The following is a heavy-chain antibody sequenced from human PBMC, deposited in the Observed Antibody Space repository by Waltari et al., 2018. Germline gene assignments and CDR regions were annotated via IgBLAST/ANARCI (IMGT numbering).Heavy chain of an antibody. CDR1: GDTFTSYG. D-gene: IGHD6-19*01. V-gene: IGHV1-18*01. CDR3: ARGSSGWYVDYFDY. Sequence: QVQLVQSGAEGKKPGASVKVSCKDAGDTFTSYGISWGRQAPGPGLEWMGWISAYNGNTNDAQKLQGRVTMTTDTSTSTAYMELRSLRSDDTAVYYCARGSSGWYVDYFDYWGQGTLVTVSS. CDR2: ISAYNGNT. J-gene: IGHJ4*02.